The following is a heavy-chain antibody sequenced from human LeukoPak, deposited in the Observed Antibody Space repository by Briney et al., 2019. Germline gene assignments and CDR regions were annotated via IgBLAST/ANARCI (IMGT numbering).Heavy chain of an antibody. Sequence: GGSLRLSCAASGSTFSNYAMHWVRQAPGKGLEDGSHQYYADSVKGRFTISRDNSNNTVFLQMNSLRTEDTAVYYCARQRVGYFRSWGQGTLVTVSS. CDR3: ARQRVGYFRS. D-gene: IGHD2/OR15-2a*01. CDR1: GSTFSNYA. J-gene: IGHJ5*02. CDR2: GSHQ. V-gene: IGHV3-30*01.